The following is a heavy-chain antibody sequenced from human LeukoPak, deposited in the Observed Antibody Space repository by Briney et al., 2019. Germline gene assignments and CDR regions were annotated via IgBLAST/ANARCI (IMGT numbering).Heavy chain of an antibody. D-gene: IGHD6-19*01. CDR2: IKGDASEK. Sequence: GGSLRLSCAVSGFSINNYWMTWYRQASGKGLECVAHIKGDASEKHYVDSVKGRFTISRGNAENSLYLQMNSLRAEDTAVYYCARQAGVTWGQGTLVTVSS. CDR1: GFSINNYW. V-gene: IGHV3-7*01. J-gene: IGHJ5*02. CDR3: ARQAGVT.